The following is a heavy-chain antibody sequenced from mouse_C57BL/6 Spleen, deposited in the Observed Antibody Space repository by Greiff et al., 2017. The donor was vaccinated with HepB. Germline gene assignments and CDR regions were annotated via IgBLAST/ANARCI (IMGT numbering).Heavy chain of an antibody. J-gene: IGHJ2*01. CDR3: ARSCYYDYDRVDY. CDR2: IYPGSGST. V-gene: IGHV1-55*01. D-gene: IGHD2-4*01. Sequence: VQLQQPGAELVKPGASVKMSCKASGYTFTSYWITWVKQRPGQGLEWIGDIYPGSGSTNYNEKFKSKATLTVDTSSSTAYMQLSSLTSEDSAVYYCARSCYYDYDRVDYWGQGTTLTVSS. CDR1: GYTFTSYW.